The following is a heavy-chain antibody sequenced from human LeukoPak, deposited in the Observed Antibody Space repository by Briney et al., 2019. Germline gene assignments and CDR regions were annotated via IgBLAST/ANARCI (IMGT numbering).Heavy chain of an antibody. CDR2: ISGIGGST. V-gene: IGHV3-23*01. D-gene: IGHD3-9*01. CDR1: GFTISSYA. Sequence: GSLRLSCAASGFTISSYAMSWVRQAPGKGLEWVSAISGIGGSTYYADSVKGRFTISRDNSKNTLYLQMNSLRAEDTAVYYCAKALRYFDWLLYDAFDIWGQGTMVTVSS. J-gene: IGHJ3*02. CDR3: AKALRYFDWLLYDAFDI.